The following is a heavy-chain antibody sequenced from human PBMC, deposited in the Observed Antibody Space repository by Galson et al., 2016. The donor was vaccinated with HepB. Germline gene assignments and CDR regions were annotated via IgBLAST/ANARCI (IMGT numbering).Heavy chain of an antibody. J-gene: IGHJ6*02. V-gene: IGHV1-24*01. CDR1: GYTVTELP. D-gene: IGHD3-10*01. CDR3: AREPHGRTGDYYYYYGMDV. CDR2: VDPADGET. Sequence: SVKVSCKVSGYTVTELPIHWVRQAPGKGLEWMGGVDPADGETIYPQKFQGRVAMTRDTSTSTVYLDLSSLRFEDTALYYCAREPHGRTGDYYYYYGMDVWGQGTTVTVSS.